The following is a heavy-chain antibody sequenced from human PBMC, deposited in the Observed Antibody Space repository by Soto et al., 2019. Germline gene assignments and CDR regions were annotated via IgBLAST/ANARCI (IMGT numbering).Heavy chain of an antibody. J-gene: IGHJ4*02. V-gene: IGHV4-39*01. Sequence: SETLSLTCTVPGGSVSNSNYYWGWIRQSPGDGLEWIGSVYYRGRSYSKSSVKSRVTISVDTSKNQFSLNLNSVTASDTAVYYCVGQRTSVLTQAVFVYWGPGDLVTVSS. CDR2: VYYRGRS. D-gene: IGHD2-8*01. CDR1: GGSVSNSNYY. CDR3: VGQRTSVLTQAVFVY.